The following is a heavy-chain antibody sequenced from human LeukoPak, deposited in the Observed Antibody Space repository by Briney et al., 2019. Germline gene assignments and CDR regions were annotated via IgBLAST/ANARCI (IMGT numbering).Heavy chain of an antibody. CDR3: TTLQTTVVPSDFDY. CDR2: IKSKTDGGTT. CDR1: GFTFSNAW. Sequence: GGSLRLSCAASGFTFSNAWMSWVRQAPGKRLEWVGRIKSKTDGGTTDYAAAVKGRFTISRDDSKNTLYLQMNSLKTEDTAVYYCTTLQTTVVPSDFDYWGQGTLVTVSS. D-gene: IGHD4-23*01. V-gene: IGHV3-15*01. J-gene: IGHJ4*02.